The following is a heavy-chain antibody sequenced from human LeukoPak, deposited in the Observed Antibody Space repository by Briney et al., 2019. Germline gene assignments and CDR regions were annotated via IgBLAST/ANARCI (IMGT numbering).Heavy chain of an antibody. Sequence: PSETLSLACAVYGGSFSGYYWSWIRQPPGKGLEWIGEINHSGSTNHNPSLKSRVTISVDTSKNQFSLKLSSVTAADTAVYYCARGYSSSCYNRVYFDYWGQGTLVTVSS. V-gene: IGHV4-34*01. CDR1: GGSFSGYY. J-gene: IGHJ4*02. CDR2: INHSGST. D-gene: IGHD6-13*01. CDR3: ARGYSSSCYNRVYFDY.